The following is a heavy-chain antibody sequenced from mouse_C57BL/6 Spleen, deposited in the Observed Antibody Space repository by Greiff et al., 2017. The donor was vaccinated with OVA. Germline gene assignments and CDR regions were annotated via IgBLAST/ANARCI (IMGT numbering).Heavy chain of an antibody. V-gene: IGHV5-4*01. CDR3: AREGDYLFAY. Sequence: DVKLVESGGGLVKPGGSLKLSCAASGFTFSSYAMSWVRQTPEKRLEWVANISDGGSYTYYPDNVKGRFTISRDNAKNNLYLQMSHLKSEDTAMYYCAREGDYLFAYWGQGTLVTVSA. CDR1: GFTFSSYA. CDR2: ISDGGSYT. J-gene: IGHJ3*01. D-gene: IGHD1-1*01.